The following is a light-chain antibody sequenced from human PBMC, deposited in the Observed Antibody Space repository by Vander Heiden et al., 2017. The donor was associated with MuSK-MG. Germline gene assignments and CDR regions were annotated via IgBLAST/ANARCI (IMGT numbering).Light chain of an antibody. V-gene: IGKV1-NL1*01. CDR1: QGISNS. J-gene: IGKJ1*01. CDR2: AAS. CDR3: QQYYSTPPWT. Sequence: DIQMTQSPSSLSASVGDRVTITCRASQGISNSLAWHQQKPGKAPKLLLYAASRLESGVPSRFSGSGSGTEYTLTISSLQPEDFATYYCQQYYSTPPWTFGQGTKVEIK.